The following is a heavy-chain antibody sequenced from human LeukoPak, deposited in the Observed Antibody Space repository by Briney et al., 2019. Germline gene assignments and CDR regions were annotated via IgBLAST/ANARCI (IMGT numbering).Heavy chain of an antibody. D-gene: IGHD5-18*01. CDR1: GGSISSYY. J-gene: IGHJ4*02. Sequence: SETLSLTCTVSGGSISSYYWSWIRQPPGKGLEWIGYIYYSGSTNYNPSLKSRVTISVDTSKNQFSRKLSSVTAADTAVYYCSGGYSYGSTFDYWGQGTLVTVSS. CDR3: SGGYSYGSTFDY. V-gene: IGHV4-59*01. CDR2: IYYSGST.